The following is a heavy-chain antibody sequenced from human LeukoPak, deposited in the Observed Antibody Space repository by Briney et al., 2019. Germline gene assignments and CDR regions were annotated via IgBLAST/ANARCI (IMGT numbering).Heavy chain of an antibody. J-gene: IGHJ4*02. CDR3: ARELDWSFDY. CDR1: GFTFSDYN. Sequence: GGSLRLSCAASGFTFSDYNLNWVRQAPGKGLEWVSNIRSSGSAIFYADSVKGRFTVSRDNAINSLYLQMNSLRDEDTAVYYCARELDWSFDYWGQGILVTVSS. V-gene: IGHV3-48*02. CDR2: IRSSGSAI. D-gene: IGHD3/OR15-3a*01.